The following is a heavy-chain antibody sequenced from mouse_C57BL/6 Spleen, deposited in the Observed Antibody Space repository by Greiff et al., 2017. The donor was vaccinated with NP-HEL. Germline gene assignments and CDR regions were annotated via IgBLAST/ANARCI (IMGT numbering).Heavy chain of an antibody. V-gene: IGHV1-53*01. Sequence: QVQLQQPGTDLVKPGASVKLSCKASGYTFTSYWMHWVQQRPGQGLEWIGNINPSNGGTNYNEKFKRKATLTVEKTSSTAYMRLSNLTSEDSAVYYCARDKLLEFDYWGQGTTLTVSS. D-gene: IGHD2-1*01. CDR1: GYTFTSYW. CDR2: INPSNGGT. J-gene: IGHJ2*01. CDR3: ARDKLLEFDY.